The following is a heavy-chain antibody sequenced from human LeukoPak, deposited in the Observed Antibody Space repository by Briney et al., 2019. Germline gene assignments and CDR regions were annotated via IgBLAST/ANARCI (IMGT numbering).Heavy chain of an antibody. V-gene: IGHV2-70*11. CDR2: IDCDDYK. CDR3: ARIIFAGNTSHAFDI. D-gene: IGHD4-23*01. CDR1: GFSLSTSGMC. J-gene: IGHJ3*02. Sequence: SGPTLVKPTQTLTLTCSFSGFSLSTSGMCVSWIRQPPGKALEWLARIDCDDYKYYSTSLKNRLTTSKDTSKKQVVLTMTTMDPLHTATYYCARIIFAGNTSHAFDIWGPGKMVTVSS.